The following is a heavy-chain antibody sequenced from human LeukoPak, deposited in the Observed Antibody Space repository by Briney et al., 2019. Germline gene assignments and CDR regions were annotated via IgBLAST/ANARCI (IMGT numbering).Heavy chain of an antibody. CDR2: IKQDGSET. CDR1: GFTFTNNF. J-gene: IGHJ4*01. CDR3: VREGFYFFDF. V-gene: IGHV3-7*01. Sequence: GGSLRLSCAASGFTFTNNFMSWVRQVPGKGLEWVANIKQDGSETTYADSVGGRFTIFRDNAKDSVYLQMNSLRAEESATYYCVREGFYFFDFWGQGTLVTVSS.